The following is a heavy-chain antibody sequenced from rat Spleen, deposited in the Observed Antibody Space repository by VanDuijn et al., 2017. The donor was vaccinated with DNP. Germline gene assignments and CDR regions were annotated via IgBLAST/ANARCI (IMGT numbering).Heavy chain of an antibody. J-gene: IGHJ2*01. D-gene: IGHD5-1*01. CDR2: ISPDGTTT. V-gene: IGHV4-2*01. Sequence: EVKLVESGGGLVQPGRSLKLSCAASGFNFNDHWMGWVRQAPGKGLEWIGEISPDGTTTTYISLLKEKITISRDNAQNILYLQMDSLRSEDTATYYCATLGEDYWGQGVMVTVSS. CDR1: GFNFNDHW. CDR3: ATLGEDY.